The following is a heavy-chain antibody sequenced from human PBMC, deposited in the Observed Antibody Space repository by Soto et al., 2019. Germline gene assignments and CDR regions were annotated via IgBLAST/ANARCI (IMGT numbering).Heavy chain of an antibody. CDR2: IIPIFGTA. J-gene: IGHJ4*02. CDR3: ARLPTVVLFDY. V-gene: IGHV1-69*12. CDR1: GGTFSTYT. Sequence: QVQLVHSGAEVKKPGSSVKVSCKASGGTFSTYTISWVRQAPGQGLEWMGGIIPIFGTANYAQKFQGRVTITADVSTSTAYVELSSLRSEDTAVYYCARLPTVVLFDYWGQGTLVTVSS. D-gene: IGHD4-17*01.